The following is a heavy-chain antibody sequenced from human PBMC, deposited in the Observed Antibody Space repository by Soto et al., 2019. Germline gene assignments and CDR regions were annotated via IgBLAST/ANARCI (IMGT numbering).Heavy chain of an antibody. Sequence: ASVKVSCKASGYTFTSYDINWVRQATGQGLEWMGWMNPNSGNTGYAQKFQGRVTMTRNTSISTAYMELSSLRSEDTAVYYCARVGYYYDSSGYYLCFDYWGQGTLVTVSS. CDR1: GYTFTSYD. CDR3: ARVGYYYDSSGYYLCFDY. CDR2: MNPNSGNT. J-gene: IGHJ4*02. V-gene: IGHV1-8*01. D-gene: IGHD3-22*01.